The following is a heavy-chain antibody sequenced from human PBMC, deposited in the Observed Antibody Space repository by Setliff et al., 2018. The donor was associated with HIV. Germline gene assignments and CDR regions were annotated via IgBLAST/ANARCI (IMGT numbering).Heavy chain of an antibody. CDR1: GFTFSNYA. CDR2: ILSTGERT. Sequence: GGSLRLSCAASGFTFSNYAMSWVSQAPGEGLEWVSAILSTGERTFSAGSVKGRFTISRDNSKNTVYLQMNSLRAEDTAEYYCAKELAASGLGYFDSWGRGILVTVSS. CDR3: AKELAASGLGYFDS. V-gene: IGHV3-23*01. J-gene: IGHJ4*02. D-gene: IGHD3-22*01.